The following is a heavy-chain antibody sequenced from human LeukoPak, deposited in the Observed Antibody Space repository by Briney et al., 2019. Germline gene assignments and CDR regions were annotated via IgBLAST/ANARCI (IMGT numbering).Heavy chain of an antibody. V-gene: IGHV1-46*01. J-gene: IGHJ4*02. CDR3: ARGITIFGVVIPGGY. Sequence: ASVKVSCKASGYTFTSYYMHWVRQAPGQGLEWMGIINPSGGSTSYAQKFQGRVTMTRDTSISTAYMELSRLRSDDTAVYYCARGITIFGVVIPGGYWGQGTLVTVSS. CDR1: GYTFTSYY. D-gene: IGHD3-3*01. CDR2: INPSGGST.